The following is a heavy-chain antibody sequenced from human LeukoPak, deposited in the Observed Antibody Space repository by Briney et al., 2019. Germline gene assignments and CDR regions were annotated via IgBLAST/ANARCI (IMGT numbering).Heavy chain of an antibody. CDR2: ISAYNGNT. D-gene: IGHD2/OR15-2a*01. Sequence: ASVKVSCKASGYTFTSYGISWMRQAPGQGLEWMGWISAYNGNTDYAQKLQGRVTMTTDTSTSTAYMELRSLRSDDTAVYYCASISSHFLRPPYFAYWGQGTLVTVSS. J-gene: IGHJ4*02. CDR1: GYTFTSYG. V-gene: IGHV1-18*01. CDR3: ASISSHFLRPPYFAY.